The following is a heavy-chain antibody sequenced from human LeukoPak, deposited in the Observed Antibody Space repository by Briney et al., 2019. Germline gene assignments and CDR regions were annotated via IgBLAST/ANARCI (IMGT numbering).Heavy chain of an antibody. V-gene: IGHV3-48*04. CDR2: ISSSSSTI. J-gene: IGHJ4*02. D-gene: IGHD2-2*01. CDR1: GFTFSSHS. CDR3: ARGGCSSISCSIDY. Sequence: PGGSLRLSCAASGFTFSSHSMNWVRQAPGKGLEWVSYISSSSSTIYYADSVKGRFTISRDNAKNSLYLQMNSLRAEDTAVYYCARGGCSSISCSIDYWGQGTLVTVSS.